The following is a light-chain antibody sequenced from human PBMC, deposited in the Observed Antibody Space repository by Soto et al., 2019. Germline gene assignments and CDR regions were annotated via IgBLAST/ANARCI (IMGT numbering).Light chain of an antibody. J-gene: IGKJ4*01. CDR3: QQYYNTPLT. V-gene: IGKV4-1*01. Sequence: DIVMTQSPDSLAVSLGERVTINCKSSQSVLYSSNNRNYLAWFQQKPGQPPKLLIYWASTRESGVPDRFSGSGPGTDFTLTISGLRAEDVAVYYCQQYYNTPLTFGGGTKVDIK. CDR1: QSVLYSSNNRNY. CDR2: WAS.